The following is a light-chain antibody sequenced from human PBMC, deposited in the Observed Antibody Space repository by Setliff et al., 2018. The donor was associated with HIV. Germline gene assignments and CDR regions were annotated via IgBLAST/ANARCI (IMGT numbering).Light chain of an antibody. CDR3: SSYTTNTDV. CDR1: TGDVGGFTY. CDR2: DVT. J-gene: IGLJ3*02. V-gene: IGLV2-14*03. Sequence: QSVLAQPASVSGSPGQSITISCTAATGDVGGFTYVSWYQQHPGKAPKLMIYDVTHRPSGVSNRFSGSKSGNTASLTISGLQAEDEADYYCSSYTTNTDVFGGGTKVTVL.